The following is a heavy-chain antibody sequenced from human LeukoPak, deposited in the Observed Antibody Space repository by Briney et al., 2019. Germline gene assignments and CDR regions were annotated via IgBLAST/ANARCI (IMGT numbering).Heavy chain of an antibody. J-gene: IGHJ6*03. CDR1: GYTFTDYY. D-gene: IGHD3-10*01. Sequence: ASVKISCKASGYTFTDYYMHWVQQAPGKGLEWMGRVDPEDGETIYAEKFQGRVTITADTSTDTAYMELSSLRSEDTAVYYCAQRSSGIKRYYYYMDVWGKGTTVTVSS. CDR2: VDPEDGET. CDR3: AQRSSGIKRYYYYMDV. V-gene: IGHV1-69-2*01.